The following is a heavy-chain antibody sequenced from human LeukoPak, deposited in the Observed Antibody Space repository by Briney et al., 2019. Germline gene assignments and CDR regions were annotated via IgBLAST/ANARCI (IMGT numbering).Heavy chain of an antibody. CDR3: AIGGDGWPIDY. CDR2: MNPNSGNT. CDR1: GYTFTSSA. V-gene: IGHV1-8*01. Sequence: ASVKVSCKASGYTFTSSAINWVRQATGQGLEWMALMNPNSGNTGYAQKFQGGVTMTRNTSITTAYMELSSLRSEDTAVYDCAIGGDGWPIDYWGQGTLVTVCS. D-gene: IGHD5-24*01. J-gene: IGHJ4*02.